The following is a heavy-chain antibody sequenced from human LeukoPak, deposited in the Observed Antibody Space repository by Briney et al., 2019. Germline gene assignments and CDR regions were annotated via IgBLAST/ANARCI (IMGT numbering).Heavy chain of an antibody. D-gene: IGHD1-26*01. J-gene: IGHJ6*02. Sequence: GGSLRLSCAASGFTFSDYYMSWIRQAPGKGLEWVSYISSSGSAIYYADSVKGRFTISRDNAKNSLYLQMNSLRAEDTAVYYCARDGSDYYYYYGMDVWGQGTTVTASS. V-gene: IGHV3-11*01. CDR3: ARDGSDYYYYYGMDV. CDR2: ISSSGSAI. CDR1: GFTFSDYY.